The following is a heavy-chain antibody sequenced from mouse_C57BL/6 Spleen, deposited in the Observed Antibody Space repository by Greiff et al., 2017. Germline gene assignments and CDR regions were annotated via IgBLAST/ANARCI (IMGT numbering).Heavy chain of an antibody. CDR3: ARSYYDSYYFDY. CDR1: GFTFSDYG. D-gene: IGHD2-4*01. Sequence: DVQLQESGGGLVKPGGSLKLSCAASGFTFSDYGMHWVRQAPEKGLEWVAYISSGSSTIYYADTVKGRFTISRDNAKNTLFLQMTSLRSEDTAMYYCARSYYDSYYFDYWGQGTTLTVSS. J-gene: IGHJ2*01. V-gene: IGHV5-17*01. CDR2: ISSGSSTI.